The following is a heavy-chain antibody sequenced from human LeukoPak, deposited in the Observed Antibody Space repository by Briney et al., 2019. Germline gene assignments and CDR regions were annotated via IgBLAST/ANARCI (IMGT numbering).Heavy chain of an antibody. Sequence: GGSLRLSCAASGFTFSSYWMHWVRQAPGKGLVWVSRIKTDGSSTSYADSVKGRFTISRDNAKNTLYLQMNSLRAEDTAVYYCARVAMPGWVQDALDIWGQGTMVTVSS. D-gene: IGHD6-19*01. CDR2: IKTDGSST. CDR3: ARVAMPGWVQDALDI. V-gene: IGHV3-74*01. J-gene: IGHJ3*02. CDR1: GFTFSSYW.